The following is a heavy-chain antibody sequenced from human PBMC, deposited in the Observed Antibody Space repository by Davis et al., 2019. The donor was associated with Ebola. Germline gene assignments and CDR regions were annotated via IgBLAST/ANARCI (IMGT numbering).Heavy chain of an antibody. CDR2: ISWNSGSI. V-gene: IGHV3-9*01. D-gene: IGHD2-2*01. CDR3: AKGRYQLLLSPGMDV. Sequence: GGSLRPSCAASGFTFDDYAMHWVRQAPGKGLEWVSGISWNSGSIGYADSVKGRFTISRDNAKNSLYLQMNSLRAEDTALYYCAKGRYQLLLSPGMDVWGQGTTVTVSS. CDR1: GFTFDDYA. J-gene: IGHJ6*02.